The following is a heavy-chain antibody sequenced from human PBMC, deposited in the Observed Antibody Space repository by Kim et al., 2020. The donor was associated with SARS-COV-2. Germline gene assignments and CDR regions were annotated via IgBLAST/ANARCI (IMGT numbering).Heavy chain of an antibody. CDR1: GYIFTELP. CDR2: IDREEGET. D-gene: IGHD2-2*01. Sequence: ASVKVSCKVSGYIFTELPMHWVRQAPGKGLEWMGGIDREEGETIYAQKFQGRMTMTEDTSTDTAYMELSSLTYEDTALYYCATAAWMPRFDYWGQGTLVT. J-gene: IGHJ4*02. V-gene: IGHV1-24*01. CDR3: ATAAWMPRFDY.